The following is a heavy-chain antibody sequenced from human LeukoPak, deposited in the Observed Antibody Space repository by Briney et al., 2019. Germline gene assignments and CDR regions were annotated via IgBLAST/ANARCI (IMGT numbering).Heavy chain of an antibody. CDR1: GGSFSGYY. J-gene: IGHJ4*02. V-gene: IGHV4-34*01. D-gene: IGHD3-10*01. CDR2: INHSGST. CDR3: ARDLNYYGSGSYFDY. Sequence: SETLSLTCAVYGGSFSGYYWSWIRQPPGKGLEWIGEINHSGSTNYNPSLKSRVTISVDMSKNQFSLKLSSVTAADTAVYYCARDLNYYGSGSYFDYWGQGTLVTVSS.